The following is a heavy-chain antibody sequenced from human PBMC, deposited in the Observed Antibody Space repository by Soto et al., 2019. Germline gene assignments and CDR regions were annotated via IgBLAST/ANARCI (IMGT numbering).Heavy chain of an antibody. CDR2: IYYSGST. D-gene: IGHD3-10*01. CDR3: ARVTRSEGGYFDQ. CDR1: GGSISSSSYY. Sequence: HVQLQESGPRLVKPSQTLSLTGPVSGGSISSSSYYWSWIRQHPGKGLEWIGYIYYSGSTNYNPSLKSRVTISVDRSKNQFSLHLSSVTAADTAMYDCARVTRSEGGYFDQWGQGTQVTVSS. J-gene: IGHJ4*02. V-gene: IGHV4-31*03.